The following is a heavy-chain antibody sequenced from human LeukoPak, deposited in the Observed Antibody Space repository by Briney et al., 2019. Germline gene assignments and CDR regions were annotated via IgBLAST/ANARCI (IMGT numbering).Heavy chain of an antibody. Sequence: KPSETLSLTCSVSGVSISDYHWSWIRQPPGKGLEYIGHIFYSGTTNYNPSLKSRATISADTSKNQVSLKLTSVTVADTAVYFCARDPRPYYSEGGWFDPWGQGALVAVSS. D-gene: IGHD3-10*01. CDR2: IFYSGTT. V-gene: IGHV4-59*01. CDR1: GVSISDYH. CDR3: ARDPRPYYSEGGWFDP. J-gene: IGHJ5*02.